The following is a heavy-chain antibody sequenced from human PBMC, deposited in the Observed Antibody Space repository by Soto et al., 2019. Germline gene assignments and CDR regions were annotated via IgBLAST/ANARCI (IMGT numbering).Heavy chain of an antibody. D-gene: IGHD3-22*01. CDR2: IYYTGTT. Sequence: PSETLSLTCTVSGGSIREYYWGWIRQCPGKGLEWIGYIYYTGTTKYNPSLKSRVTISVDSSKNQFSLKLDSVTAADTAVYYCARLGGYYQAFDSRGQGTLVTVSS. CDR1: GGSIREYY. J-gene: IGHJ4*02. CDR3: ARLGGYYQAFDS. V-gene: IGHV4-59*08.